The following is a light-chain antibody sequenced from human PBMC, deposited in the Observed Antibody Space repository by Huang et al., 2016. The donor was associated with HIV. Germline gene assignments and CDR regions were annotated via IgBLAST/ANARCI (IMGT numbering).Light chain of an antibody. J-gene: IGKJ1*01. CDR1: QAISSW. Sequence: IQMTQSPSSVSASIGDRVTITCRASQAISSWVVWYQQKPGKAPKLLIYAASSLQVGVPARFSGSGSGTKFTLTITNLQPDDLATYHCQQANRFPWTFGQGTKVEI. CDR3: QQANRFPWT. V-gene: IGKV1-12*01. CDR2: AAS.